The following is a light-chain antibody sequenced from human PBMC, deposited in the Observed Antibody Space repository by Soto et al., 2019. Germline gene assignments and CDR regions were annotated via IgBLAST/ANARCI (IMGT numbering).Light chain of an antibody. J-gene: IGKJ1*01. Sequence: EIVLTQSPDTLSLSPGERATLSCRASQSVSSGYLAWYQQKPGQAPRLLIYATSSRATGLPDRFSGSGSGTDFALTISRLEPEDFAVYYCQHYDDSPPWTFCQGTKVQIK. V-gene: IGKV3-20*01. CDR3: QHYDDSPPWT. CDR1: QSVSSGY. CDR2: ATS.